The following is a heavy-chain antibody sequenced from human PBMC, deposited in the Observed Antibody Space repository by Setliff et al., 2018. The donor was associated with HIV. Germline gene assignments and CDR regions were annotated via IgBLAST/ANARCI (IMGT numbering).Heavy chain of an antibody. J-gene: IGHJ5*02. V-gene: IGHV4-39*01. CDR1: GGSITSGNYY. Sequence: SETLSLTCRVYGGSITSGNYYWGWIRQAPGKGLEWIASMIYGGDTWYNPSLKSRVTIYVDTANNEISLRLSSLTAEDTAVYRCARPHSGRGGGAWFDPWGQGIQVTVSS. CDR2: MIYGGDT. D-gene: IGHD6-19*01. CDR3: ARPHSGRGGGAWFDP.